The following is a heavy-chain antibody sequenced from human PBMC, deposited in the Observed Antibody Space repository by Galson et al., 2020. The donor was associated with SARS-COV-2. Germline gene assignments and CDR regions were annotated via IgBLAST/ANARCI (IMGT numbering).Heavy chain of an antibody. CDR3: AGGHITILGVVIIPGYFQH. J-gene: IGHJ1*01. Sequence: ASVKVSCKASGYTFTSYAMNWVRQAPGQGLEWMGWINTNTGNPTYAQGFTGRFVFSLDTSVSTAYLQISSLKAEDTAVYYCAGGHITILGVVIIPGYFQHWGQGTLVTVSS. CDR1: GYTFTSYA. V-gene: IGHV7-4-1*02. D-gene: IGHD3-3*01. CDR2: INTNTGNP.